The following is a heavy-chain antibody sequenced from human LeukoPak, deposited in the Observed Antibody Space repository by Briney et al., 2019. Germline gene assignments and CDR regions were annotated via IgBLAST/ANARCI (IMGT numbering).Heavy chain of an antibody. CDR1: GFTFSSYA. CDR3: AKELPAYSSSWYVSGSLYFDY. Sequence: PGGSLRLSCAASGFTFSSYAMSWVRQAPGKGLEWVSAISGSGGSTYYADSVKGRFTISRDNSKNTLYLQMNSLRAEDTAVYYCAKELPAYSSSWYVSGSLYFDYWGQGTLVTVSS. J-gene: IGHJ4*02. D-gene: IGHD6-13*01. CDR2: ISGSGGST. V-gene: IGHV3-23*01.